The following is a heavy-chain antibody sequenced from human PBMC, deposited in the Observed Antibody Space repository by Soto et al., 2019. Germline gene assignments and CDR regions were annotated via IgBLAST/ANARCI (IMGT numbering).Heavy chain of an antibody. CDR1: GFTFSSYA. CDR3: AKVRSQRWGPSDY. J-gene: IGHJ4*02. Sequence: EVQLLESGGGLVQPGGSLRLSCAASGFTFSSYAMSWVRQAPGKGLEWVSAISGSGGSTDYADSVKVRLTISRDNSKNTLYLKMTSLRAEDTAVYYCAKVRSQRWGPSDYWGQGTLVTVSS. CDR2: ISGSGGST. D-gene: IGHD4-17*01. V-gene: IGHV3-23*01.